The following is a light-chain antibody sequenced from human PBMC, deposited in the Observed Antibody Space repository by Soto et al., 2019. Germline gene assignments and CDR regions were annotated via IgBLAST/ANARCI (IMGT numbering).Light chain of an antibody. V-gene: IGKV3-11*01. Sequence: IVLTQSPATLSLSPGERATLSCRASQSVSSYLALYQQKPGQAPRLLIYGASNRATGIPARFSGSGSGTDFTLTISSLEPEDFAVYYCQQRSNWPRITFGQGTRLEIK. CDR3: QQRSNWPRIT. J-gene: IGKJ5*01. CDR1: QSVSSY. CDR2: GAS.